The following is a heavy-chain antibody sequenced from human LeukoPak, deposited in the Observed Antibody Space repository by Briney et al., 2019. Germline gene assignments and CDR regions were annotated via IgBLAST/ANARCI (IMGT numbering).Heavy chain of an antibody. V-gene: IGHV3-23*01. J-gene: IGHJ3*02. Sequence: GGSLRLSCAASGSTFNIYAMSWVRQPPGKGLEWVSGSSGSGGSTYYADSVKGRFTISRDNSKNTVFLQMNSLRAEDTAVYYCAKDLKTLDAFDIWGQGTMVTVSS. CDR1: GSTFNIYA. CDR3: AKDLKTLDAFDI. CDR2: SSGSGGST.